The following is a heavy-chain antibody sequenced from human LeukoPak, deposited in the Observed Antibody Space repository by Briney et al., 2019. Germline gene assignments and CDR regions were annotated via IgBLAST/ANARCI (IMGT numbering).Heavy chain of an antibody. CDR2: IYHSGST. D-gene: IGHD6-6*01. V-gene: IGHV4-59*13. J-gene: IGHJ1*01. Sequence: SETLSLTCTVSGGSISTYYWNWIRQPPGKGLEWIGYIYHSGSTNYNPSLQSRVTISVDTSKNQFSLNLNSVTAADTAVYYCARGGAARLHFQDWGQGTLVTVSS. CDR1: GGSISTYY. CDR3: ARGGAARLHFQD.